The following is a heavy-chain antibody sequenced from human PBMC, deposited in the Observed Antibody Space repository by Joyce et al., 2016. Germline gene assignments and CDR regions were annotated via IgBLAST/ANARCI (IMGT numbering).Heavy chain of an antibody. Sequence: QVQLQQWGAGLLKPSETLSLTCAVYGGSFSDSDWSWIRQPPGKGLEWVGQINQCGMTNYNPSLKSRVTSSVDTTKNQVAVRLTSVTAADTALYYCAKGGTYGDNWFDPWGQGTLVTVSS. CDR2: INQCGMT. V-gene: IGHV4-34*02. D-gene: IGHD1-1*01. CDR1: GGSFSDSD. J-gene: IGHJ5*02. CDR3: AKGGTYGDNWFDP.